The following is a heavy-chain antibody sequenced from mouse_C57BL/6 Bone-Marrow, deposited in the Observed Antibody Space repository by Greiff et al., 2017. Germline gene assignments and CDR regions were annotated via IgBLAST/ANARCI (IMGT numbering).Heavy chain of an antibody. CDR1: GYTFTHYW. CDR3: ERNILCYFDY. J-gene: IGHJ2*01. Sequence: QVQLQQPGAELVKPGASVKLSCKASGYTFTHYWMHWVKQRPGQGLEWIGMIHPNSGSTNYNEKFKSKATLTVDTASSTAYMHLSSLTSEYAAVYDCERNILCYFDYWGQGTTLTVSS. D-gene: IGHD1-1*02. CDR2: IHPNSGST. V-gene: IGHV1-64*01.